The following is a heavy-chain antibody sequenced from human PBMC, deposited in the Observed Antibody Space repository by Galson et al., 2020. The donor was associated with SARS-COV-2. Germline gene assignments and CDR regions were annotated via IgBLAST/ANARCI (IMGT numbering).Heavy chain of an antibody. CDR2: INPSGGRT. CDR1: GYTFTSYY. Sequence: ASVKVSCKASGYTFTSYYIHWVRQAPGQGLEWMGIINPSGGRTTYAQKFQGRVTMTRDKPTSTVYMELRSLRSEDTAVYYCARDSQGGNDYNYLLVWGQGTLVTVSS. V-gene: IGHV1-46*01. J-gene: IGHJ4*02. D-gene: IGHD4-4*01. CDR3: ARDSQGGNDYNYLLV.